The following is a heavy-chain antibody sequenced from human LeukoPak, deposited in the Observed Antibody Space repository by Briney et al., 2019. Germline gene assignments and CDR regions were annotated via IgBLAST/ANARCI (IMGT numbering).Heavy chain of an antibody. CDR2: MYSGGTI. J-gene: IGHJ3*02. V-gene: IGHV3-66*04. D-gene: IGHD2/OR15-2a*01. Sequence: PGGSLRLSCAASGFTSSANSMSWARRAPGKGLEWVSVMYSGGTIFYADSVKGRFTISRDSSKNTLYLQMRRLRVEDTAVYYCARHGVIGDAFDIWGQGTMVTVSS. CDR1: GFTSSANS. CDR3: ARHGVIGDAFDI.